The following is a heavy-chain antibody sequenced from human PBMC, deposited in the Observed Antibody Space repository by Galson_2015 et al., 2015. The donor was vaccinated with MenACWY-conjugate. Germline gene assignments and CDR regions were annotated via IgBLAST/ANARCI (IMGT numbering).Heavy chain of an antibody. CDR2: ISSTSTTI. CDR3: ARDYGSGTYYMGWFDP. CDR1: RISFRTYN. V-gene: IGHV3-48*02. Sequence: SLRLSGAASRISFRTYNMNWVRQAPGKGLEWVSYISSTSTTIYYADSVKGRFTISRDNAKNSLYLQMNSLRDEDTAVYYCARDYGSGTYYMGWFDPWGQGTLVTVSS. J-gene: IGHJ5*02. D-gene: IGHD3-10*01.